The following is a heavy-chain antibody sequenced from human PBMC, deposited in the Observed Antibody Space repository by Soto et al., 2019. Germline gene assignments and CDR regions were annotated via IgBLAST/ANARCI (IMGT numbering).Heavy chain of an antibody. D-gene: IGHD3-3*01. CDR1: GYTFTSYG. CDR3: ARVVTIFGVVIIGGAFDI. CDR2: ISAYNGNT. Sequence: ASVKVSCKASGYTFTSYGISWVRQAPGQGLEWMGWISAYNGNTNYAQKLQGRVTMTTDTSTSTAYMELRSLRSDDTAVYYCARVVTIFGVVIIGGAFDIWGQGTMVTVSS. J-gene: IGHJ3*02. V-gene: IGHV1-18*01.